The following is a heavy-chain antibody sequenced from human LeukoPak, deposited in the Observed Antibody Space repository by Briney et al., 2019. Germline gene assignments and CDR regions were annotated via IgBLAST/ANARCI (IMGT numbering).Heavy chain of an antibody. CDR1: GFTFSNYD. Sequence: GGSLRLSCTASGFTFSNYDMSWVRQAPGKGLEWVSFISSRSSSTYYAGSVKGRFTISRDNAKNSLFLHMSSLTAEDTAVYYCARINLYNSGGGSDYWGQGTLVTVSS. CDR2: ISSRSSST. CDR3: ARINLYNSGGGSDY. J-gene: IGHJ4*02. V-gene: IGHV3-48*01. D-gene: IGHD3-10*01.